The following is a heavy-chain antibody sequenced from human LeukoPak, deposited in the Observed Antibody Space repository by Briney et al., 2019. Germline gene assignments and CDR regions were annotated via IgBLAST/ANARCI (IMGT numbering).Heavy chain of an antibody. CDR1: GGSISSGDYY. CDR3: ARKDYDSSGYHDY. Sequence: SETLSLTCTVSGGSISSGDYYWSWIRQPPGKGLEWIGYIYYSGSTYYNPSLKSRVTISVDTSKNQFSLKLSSVTAADTAVYYCARKDYDSSGYHDYWGQGTLVTVSS. D-gene: IGHD3-22*01. J-gene: IGHJ4*02. CDR2: IYYSGST. V-gene: IGHV4-30-4*01.